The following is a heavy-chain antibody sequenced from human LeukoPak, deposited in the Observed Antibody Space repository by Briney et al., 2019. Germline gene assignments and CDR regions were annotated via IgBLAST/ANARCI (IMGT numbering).Heavy chain of an antibody. J-gene: IGHJ4*02. CDR1: GFTFSSYW. CDR3: AREEYDILTGYYGY. D-gene: IGHD3-9*01. Sequence: PGGSLRLSCAASGFTFSSYWMHWVRQAPGKGLVWVSRINSDGSSTSYADSVKGRFTISRDNAKNTLYLQMNSLRAEDTAVYYCAREEYDILTGYYGYWGQGTPVTVSS. V-gene: IGHV3-74*01. CDR2: INSDGSST.